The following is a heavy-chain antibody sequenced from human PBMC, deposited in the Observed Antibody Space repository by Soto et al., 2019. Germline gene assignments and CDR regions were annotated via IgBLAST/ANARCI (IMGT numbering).Heavy chain of an antibody. CDR2: IKSQSDGGTA. Sequence: GGSLRLSCAASGFTFNTAWMTWVRQPPGRGLEWVGRIKSQSDGGTADAAAPVKGRFTISRDDAKNTLYLQLNSLMPEDTAVYYCATTSIPHNGNSLWGGGTRVTVSS. V-gene: IGHV3-15*01. J-gene: IGHJ4*02. CDR3: ATTSIPHNGNSL. CDR1: GFTFNTAW. D-gene: IGHD1-7*01.